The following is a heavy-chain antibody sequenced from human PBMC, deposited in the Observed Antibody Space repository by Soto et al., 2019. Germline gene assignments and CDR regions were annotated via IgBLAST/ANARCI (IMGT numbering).Heavy chain of an antibody. CDR2: IYHSGST. J-gene: IGHJ2*01. D-gene: IGHD4-17*01. CDR1: GGSISSGVYS. Sequence: SETLSLTCAVSGGSISSGVYSWTWFRRQQGKGLEWIGYIYHSGSTYYNPSLKSRVTISVDRSKNQFSLKLSSVTAADTAVYYCAKMSYGDYGFWYFDLWXRGTLVTVSS. CDR3: AKMSYGDYGFWYFDL. V-gene: IGHV4-30-2*01.